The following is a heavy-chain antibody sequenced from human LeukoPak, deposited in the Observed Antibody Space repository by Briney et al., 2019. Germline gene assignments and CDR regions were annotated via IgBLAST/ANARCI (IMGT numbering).Heavy chain of an antibody. Sequence: GGSLRLSCAASGFTFSSYAMSWVRQAPGKGLEWVSAISGSGGNTYYADSVKGRFTISRDNSKNTLYLQMNSLRAEDTAVYYCAKAGRNYYYYYMDVWGKGTTVTVSS. CDR2: ISGSGGNT. V-gene: IGHV3-23*01. J-gene: IGHJ6*03. CDR3: AKAGRNYYYYYMDV. CDR1: GFTFSSYA.